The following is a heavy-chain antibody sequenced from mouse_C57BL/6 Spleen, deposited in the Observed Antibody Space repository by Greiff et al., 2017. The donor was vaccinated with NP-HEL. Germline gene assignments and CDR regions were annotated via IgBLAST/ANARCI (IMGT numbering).Heavy chain of an antibody. CDR2: IDPEDGET. D-gene: IGHD1-1*01. V-gene: IGHV14-2*01. Sequence: EVQLQESGAELVKPGASVKLSCTASGFNIKDYYMHWVKQRTEQGLEWIGRIDPEDGETKYAPKFQGKATITADPSSNTAYLQLSSLTSEDTAVYYCAPFYYGSSSTAYFDYWGQGTTLTVSS. J-gene: IGHJ2*01. CDR3: APFYYGSSSTAYFDY. CDR1: GFNIKDYY.